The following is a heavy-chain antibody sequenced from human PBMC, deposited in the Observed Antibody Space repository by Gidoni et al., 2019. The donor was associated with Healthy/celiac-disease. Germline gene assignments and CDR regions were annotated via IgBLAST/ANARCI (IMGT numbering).Heavy chain of an antibody. Sequence: QVQLVQSGAEVKKPGASVKVSCKASGYTFTSYYMHWVRQAPGQGLEWMGIINPSGGSTSYAQKFQGRVTMTRDTSTSTVYMELSSLRSEDTAVYYCARGEDIVVVVAALQAAIDYWGQGTLVTVSS. CDR3: ARGEDIVVVVAALQAAIDY. J-gene: IGHJ4*02. V-gene: IGHV1-46*03. D-gene: IGHD2-15*01. CDR2: INPSGGST. CDR1: GYTFTSYY.